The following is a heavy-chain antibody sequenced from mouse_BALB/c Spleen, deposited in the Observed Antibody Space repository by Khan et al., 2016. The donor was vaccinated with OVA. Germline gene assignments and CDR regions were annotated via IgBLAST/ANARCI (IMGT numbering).Heavy chain of an antibody. CDR2: VNPNNGGT. CDR1: GYSFTGYY. CDR3: AIYHGYFGG. D-gene: IGHD1-1*01. J-gene: IGHJ1*01. Sequence: IQLVQSGPDLVKPGASVKISCKASGYSFTGYYIHWVKQSHGKSLEWIGRVNPNNGGTSYNQKFKGKAILTVDKSSNTAYMELRSLTSEDSAVDSCAIYHGYFGGWGAGTTVTDAS. V-gene: IGHV1-26*01.